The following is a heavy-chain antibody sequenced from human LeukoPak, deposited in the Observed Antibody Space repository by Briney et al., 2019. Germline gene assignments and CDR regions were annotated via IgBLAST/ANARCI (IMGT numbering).Heavy chain of an antibody. J-gene: IGHJ4*02. CDR3: AHSLWFGDLLPYFDY. V-gene: IGHV2-5*02. D-gene: IGHD3-10*01. CDR1: GFSLGTSGVG. Sequence: SGPSEVTLKQTVTPSCAFSGFSLGTSGVGVGWIRQPPGKAVEWLALIYWDDDKCYSPSLKSRITITKDTSKNQVVLTTTNMDPVDTATYYCAHSLWFGDLLPYFDYWGQGTLVTVSS. CDR2: IYWDDDK.